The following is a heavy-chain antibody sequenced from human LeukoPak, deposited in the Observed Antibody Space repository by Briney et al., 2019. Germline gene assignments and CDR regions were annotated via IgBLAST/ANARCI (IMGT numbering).Heavy chain of an antibody. D-gene: IGHD6-19*01. J-gene: IGHJ4*02. CDR3: ARTVGYSSGWYYFDY. CDR1: GGTFSSYA. V-gene: IGHV1-69*04. Sequence: ASVKVSCKASGGTFSSYAISWVRQASGQGLEWMGRIIPILGIANYAQKFQGRVTITADKSTSTAYMELSSLRSEDTAVYYCARTVGYSSGWYYFDYWGQGTLVTVSS. CDR2: IIPILGIA.